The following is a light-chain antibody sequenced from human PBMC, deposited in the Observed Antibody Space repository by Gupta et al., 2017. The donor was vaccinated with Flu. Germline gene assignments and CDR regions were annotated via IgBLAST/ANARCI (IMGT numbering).Light chain of an antibody. CDR3: QQRSNWPTIT. CDR1: QSVSSH. J-gene: IGKJ5*01. CDR2: DAS. V-gene: IGKV3-11*01. Sequence: TQSPATLSLSPGERATLSCRASQSVSSHLAWYQQKPGQAPRLLIYDASNRSTGIPARFSGSGSGTDFTLTISSREPEDFAVYYCQQRSNWPTITFGQGTRLEIK.